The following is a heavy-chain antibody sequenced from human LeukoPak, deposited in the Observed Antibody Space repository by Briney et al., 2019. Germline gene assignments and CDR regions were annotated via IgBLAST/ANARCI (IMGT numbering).Heavy chain of an antibody. CDR1: GFTFSSQW. D-gene: IGHD5-24*01. Sequence: GGSLRLSCAASGFTFSSQWMSWVRQAPGKGLEWVANVNQGGTGKYYVDSVKGRFTISRDNAENSLYLQMNSLRAEDTAVYYCARGGFNYGAFDIWGQGTMVTVSS. J-gene: IGHJ3*02. CDR3: ARGGFNYGAFDI. V-gene: IGHV3-7*03. CDR2: VNQGGTGK.